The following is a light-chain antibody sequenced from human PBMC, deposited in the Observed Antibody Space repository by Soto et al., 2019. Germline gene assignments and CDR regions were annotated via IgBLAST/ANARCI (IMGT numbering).Light chain of an antibody. CDR1: NSNIGAVYA. CDR3: QCYDSSLSRVV. J-gene: IGLJ2*01. Sequence: QSVLTQPPSVSGAPGQTVTISCTGSNSNIGAVYAVHWYQQLPGTAPKLLISGFSNRPSGASDRFSASKSGTSASLAITGLHAADEAIYYCQCYDSSLSRVVFGGGPKLTVL. CDR2: GFS. V-gene: IGLV1-40*01.